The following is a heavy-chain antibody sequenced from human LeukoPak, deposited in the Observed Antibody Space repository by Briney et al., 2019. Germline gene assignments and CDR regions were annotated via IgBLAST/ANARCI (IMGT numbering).Heavy chain of an antibody. CDR1: GYTFTGYY. CDR3: AREVPTYCGGDCYLNHDAFDI. D-gene: IGHD2-21*01. V-gene: IGHV1-2*02. Sequence: ASVKVSCKASGYTFTGYYMHWVRQAPGQGLERMGWINPNSGGTNYAQKFQGRVTMTRDTSISTAYMGLSRLRSDDTAVYYCAREVPTYCGGDCYLNHDAFDIWGQGTMVTVSS. CDR2: INPNSGGT. J-gene: IGHJ3*02.